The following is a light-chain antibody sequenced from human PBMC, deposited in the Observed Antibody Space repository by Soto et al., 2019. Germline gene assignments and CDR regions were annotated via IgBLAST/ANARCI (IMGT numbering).Light chain of an antibody. J-gene: IGLJ2*01. CDR2: DNN. Sequence: QSVLTQPPSVSAAPGQKVTISCSGSSSNIRNNYVSWYQQLPGTAPKLLIYDNNKRPSGIPVRFSGSKSGTSATLGITGLQTGDEADYYCGTWDSSLSAVVFGGGTKVTVL. CDR3: GTWDSSLSAVV. CDR1: SSNIRNNY. V-gene: IGLV1-51*01.